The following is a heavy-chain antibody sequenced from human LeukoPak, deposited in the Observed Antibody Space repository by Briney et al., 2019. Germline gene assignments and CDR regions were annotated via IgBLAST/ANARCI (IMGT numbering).Heavy chain of an antibody. V-gene: IGHV3-48*01. CDR2: ISNGSGNR. CDR1: EFTFSSYS. CDR3: ARAAKWEFYHYYMDV. Sequence: GGSLRLSCVASEFTFSSYSMIWVRQAPGKGLDWISYISNGSGNRYYADSVKGRFTIYRDNAKNLLYLQMNNLRADDTAVYYCARAAKWEFYHYYMDVWGKGTTVAVSS. D-gene: IGHD1-26*01. J-gene: IGHJ6*03.